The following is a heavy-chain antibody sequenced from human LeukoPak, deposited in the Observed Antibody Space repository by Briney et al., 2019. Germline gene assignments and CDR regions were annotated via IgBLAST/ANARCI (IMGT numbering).Heavy chain of an antibody. CDR3: AGARPLSITMIVVVTHDAFDV. V-gene: IGHV4-4*07. CDR1: GGSISSYY. Sequence: PSETLSLTCTVSGGSISSYYWSWIRQPAGKGLEWIGRIYTSGSTNYNPSLKSRVTMSVDTSKNQFSLKLSSVTAADTAVYYCAGARPLSITMIVVVTHDAFDVWGQGTMVTVSS. CDR2: IYTSGST. D-gene: IGHD3-22*01. J-gene: IGHJ3*01.